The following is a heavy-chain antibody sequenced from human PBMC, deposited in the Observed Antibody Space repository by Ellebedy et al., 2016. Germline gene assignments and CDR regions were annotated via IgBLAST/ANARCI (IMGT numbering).Heavy chain of an antibody. V-gene: IGHV3-21*01. CDR3: ASGYQLLSWFDY. CDR2: ISSSSSYI. Sequence: GESLKISCAASGFTFSSYSMNWVRQAPGKGLEWVSSISSSSSYIYYADSVKGRFTISRDNAKNSLYLQMNSLRAEDTAVYYCASGYQLLSWFDYWGQGTLVTVSS. CDR1: GFTFSSYS. D-gene: IGHD2-2*01. J-gene: IGHJ4*02.